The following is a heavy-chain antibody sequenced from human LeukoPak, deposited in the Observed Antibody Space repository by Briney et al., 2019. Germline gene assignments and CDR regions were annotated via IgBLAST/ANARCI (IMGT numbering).Heavy chain of an antibody. CDR2: IKSKTDGGTT. J-gene: IGHJ4*02. V-gene: IGHV3-15*01. CDR1: GFTFSNAW. D-gene: IGHD4-17*01. Sequence: GGSLRLSCAASGFTFSNAWMSWVRQAPGKGLEWVGRIKSKTDGGTTDYAAPVKGRFTISRDDSKNTLYLQMNSLKTEDTAVYCCTTAATLRGSPSDYWGQGTLVTVSS. CDR3: TTAATLRGSPSDY.